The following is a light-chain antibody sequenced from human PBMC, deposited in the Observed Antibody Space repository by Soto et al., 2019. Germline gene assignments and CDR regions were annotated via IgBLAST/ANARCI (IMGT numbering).Light chain of an antibody. Sequence: QSALTQPASVSGAPGQSITSSCTGTSGDVGTYDLVSWYQHHPGAAPKLMVYEATRRPSGISNRFSGSKSGNTASLTISGLQAEYEAAYYCCSFAGSNSWVFGGGTKLTVL. J-gene: IGLJ3*02. CDR2: EAT. CDR1: SGDVGTYDL. CDR3: CSFAGSNSWV. V-gene: IGLV2-23*01.